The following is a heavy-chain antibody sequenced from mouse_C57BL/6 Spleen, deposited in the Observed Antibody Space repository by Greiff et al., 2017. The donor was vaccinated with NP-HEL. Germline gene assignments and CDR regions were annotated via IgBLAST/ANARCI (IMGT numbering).Heavy chain of an antibody. CDR1: GYTFTSYW. D-gene: IGHD1-1*02. J-gene: IGHJ1*03. Sequence: QVQLQQPGAELVKPGASVKLSCKASGYTFTSYWMHWVKQRPGRGLEWIRRIDPNSGGTKYNEKFKSKATLTVDKPSSTAYMQLSSLTSEDSAVYYCARRAMGNYWYFDVWGTGTTVTVSS. V-gene: IGHV1-72*01. CDR2: IDPNSGGT. CDR3: ARRAMGNYWYFDV.